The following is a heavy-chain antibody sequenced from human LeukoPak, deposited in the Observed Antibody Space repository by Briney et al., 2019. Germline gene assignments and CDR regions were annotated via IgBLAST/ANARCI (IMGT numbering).Heavy chain of an antibody. CDR1: GGSISSGSYY. V-gene: IGHV4-61*02. Sequence: PSETLSLTCTVSGGSISSGSYYWSWIRQPAGKGLEWIGRIYTSGSTNYNPSLKSRVTISVDTSKNQFSLELSSVTAADTAVYYCARDRYDSKRYYYYMDVWGKGTTVTVSS. D-gene: IGHD3-3*01. J-gene: IGHJ6*03. CDR2: IYTSGST. CDR3: ARDRYDSKRYYYYMDV.